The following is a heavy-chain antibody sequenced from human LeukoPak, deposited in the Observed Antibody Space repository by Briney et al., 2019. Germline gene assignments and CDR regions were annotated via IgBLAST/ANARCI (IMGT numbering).Heavy chain of an antibody. V-gene: IGHV3-20*04. J-gene: IGHJ6*03. CDR2: INWNGGST. Sequence: PGGSLRLSCAASGFTFDDYGMSWVRQAPGKGLEWVSGINWNGGSTGYADSVKGRFTISRDNAKNSLYLQMNSLRAEDTALYYCARHYYDSSGYYHCYYYYYMDVWGKGTTVTVSS. CDR3: ARHYYDSSGYYHCYYYYYMDV. CDR1: GFTFDDYG. D-gene: IGHD3-22*01.